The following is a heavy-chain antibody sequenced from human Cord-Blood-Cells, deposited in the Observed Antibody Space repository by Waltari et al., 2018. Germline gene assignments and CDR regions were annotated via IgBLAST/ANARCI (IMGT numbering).Heavy chain of an antibody. J-gene: IGHJ4*02. CDR1: GFAFSSYS. CDR2: ISRSSSDI. Sequence: EVQLVESGGGLVKPGGSLRLSCAAAGFAFSSYSMNWVRQAPGKGLAWVSSISRSSSDIYYADSVKGRFTNSRDNAKNSLYLQMNCLSAEDTAVYYCARDGDAPFYPLDYWGQGTLVTVSS. V-gene: IGHV3-21*01. CDR3: ARDGDAPFYPLDY.